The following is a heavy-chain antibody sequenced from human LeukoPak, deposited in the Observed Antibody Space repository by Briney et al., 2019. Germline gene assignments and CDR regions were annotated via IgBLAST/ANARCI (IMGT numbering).Heavy chain of an antibody. V-gene: IGHV3-74*01. J-gene: IGHJ5*02. D-gene: IGHD6-6*01. CDR3: ARALLGIAARPGNWFDP. Sequence: GGSLRLSCAASGLNFSPYWMHWVRQDPGKGLVWVSRISSDASISSYADPVKGRFTISRDNAKNTLYLQMNSLRAEDTAVYYCARALLGIAARPGNWFDPWGQGTLVTVSS. CDR1: GLNFSPYW. CDR2: ISSDASIS.